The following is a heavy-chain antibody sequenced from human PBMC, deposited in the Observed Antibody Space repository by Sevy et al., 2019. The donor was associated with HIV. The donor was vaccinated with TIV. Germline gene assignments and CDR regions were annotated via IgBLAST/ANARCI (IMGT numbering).Heavy chain of an antibody. J-gene: IGHJ5*02. V-gene: IGHV3-15*01. CDR1: GFTFNNAW. CDR2: IKNKPDGGTT. CDR3: CTEGNVLLAEGWGHWFDP. Sequence: GGSLRLSCAASGFTFNNAWMSWVRQAPGKGLEWIGRIKNKPDGGTTDYAAPVKGRFTISRDDSKNTLYLQMNSLKTEATDVSYCCTEGNVLLAEGWGHWFDPWGQGTLVTVSS. D-gene: IGHD2-8*01.